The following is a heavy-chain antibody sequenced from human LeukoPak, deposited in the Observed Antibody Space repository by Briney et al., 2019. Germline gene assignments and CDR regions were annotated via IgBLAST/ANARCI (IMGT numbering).Heavy chain of an antibody. CDR1: GVSISSGDYY. CDR3: ARVEDWNYDY. Sequence: NSSETLSLTCTVSGVSISSGDYYWSWIRQPPGKGLEWIGYIYYSGSTYYNPSLKSRVTISVDTSKNQFSLKLSSVTAADTAVYYCARVEDWNYDYWGQGTLVTVSS. D-gene: IGHD1-7*01. J-gene: IGHJ4*02. V-gene: IGHV4-30-4*01. CDR2: IYYSGST.